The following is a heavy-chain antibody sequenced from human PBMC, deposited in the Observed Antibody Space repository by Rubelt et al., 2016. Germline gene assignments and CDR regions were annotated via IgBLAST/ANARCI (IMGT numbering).Heavy chain of an antibody. CDR3: ACLYSSSYNFDY. CDR2: IPILGIA. V-gene: IGHV1-69*02. D-gene: IGHD6-6*01. J-gene: IGHJ4*02. Sequence: IPILGIANYAQKFQGRVTITADKSTSTAYMELSSLRSEDTAVYYCACLYSSSYNFDYWGQGTLVTVSS.